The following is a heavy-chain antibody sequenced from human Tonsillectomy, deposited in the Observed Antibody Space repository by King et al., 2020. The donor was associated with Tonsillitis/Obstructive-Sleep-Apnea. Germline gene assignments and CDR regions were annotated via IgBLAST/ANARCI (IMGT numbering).Heavy chain of an antibody. V-gene: IGHV3-33*01. J-gene: IGHJ6*03. CDR1: GFTFSSYG. D-gene: IGHD2-2*01. CDR2: IWYDGSNK. CDR3: AREYCSSTSCRLGARGYMDV. Sequence: VQLVESGGGVVQPGRSLRLSCAASGFTFSSYGMHWVRQAPGKGLEWVAVIWYDGSNKYYADSVKGRFTISRDNSKNTLYLQMNSLRAEDTAVYYCAREYCSSTSCRLGARGYMDVWGKGTTVTVSS.